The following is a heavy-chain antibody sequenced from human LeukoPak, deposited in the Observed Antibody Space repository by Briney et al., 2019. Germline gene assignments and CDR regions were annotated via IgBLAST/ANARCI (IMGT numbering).Heavy chain of an antibody. CDR3: ARVGLLLYYFDY. J-gene: IGHJ4*02. CDR1: GFTFSNYV. D-gene: IGHD2-21*02. Sequence: GGSLRLSCVASGFTFSNYVMNWVRQAPGKGLECVSSISGSGTSTYYADSVKGRFTSSRDNSKNTLYLQMNSLRAEDTAVYYCARVGLLLYYFDYWGQGTLVTVSS. CDR2: ISGSGTST. V-gene: IGHV3-23*01.